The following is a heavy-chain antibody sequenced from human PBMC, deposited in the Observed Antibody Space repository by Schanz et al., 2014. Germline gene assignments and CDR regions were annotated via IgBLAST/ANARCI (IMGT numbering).Heavy chain of an antibody. CDR2: TSYDGSQK. V-gene: IGHV3-30*04. CDR1: GFTFSTYA. J-gene: IGHJ3*02. D-gene: IGHD5-18*01. CDR3: AREEGYGYGPGAFDI. Sequence: QVQLVESGGGLVKPGGSLRLSCAASGFTFSTYAMNWVRQAPGKGLEWVAVTSYDGSQKYYTDSVKGRFTVSRDNSKNTLSLQMNSLRAEDTAVYYCAREEGYGYGPGAFDIWGQGTMVTVSS.